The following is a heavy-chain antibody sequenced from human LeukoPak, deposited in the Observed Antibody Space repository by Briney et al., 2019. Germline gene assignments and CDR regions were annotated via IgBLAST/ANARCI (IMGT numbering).Heavy chain of an antibody. V-gene: IGHV4-4*02. CDR3: ARGHDGSGSYYKTAAFDY. J-gene: IGHJ4*02. CDR2: IYHSGSN. D-gene: IGHD3-10*01. CDR1: GGSISSSNW. Sequence: SETLSLTCAVSGGSISSSNWWSWVRQPPGKGLEWIGEIYHSGSNNYNPSLKSRVTISVDKSKNQFSLKLSSVTAADTAVYYCARGHDGSGSYYKTAAFDYWGQGTLVTVSS.